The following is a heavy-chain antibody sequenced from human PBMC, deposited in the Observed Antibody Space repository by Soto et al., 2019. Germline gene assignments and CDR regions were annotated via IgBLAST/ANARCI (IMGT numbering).Heavy chain of an antibody. D-gene: IGHD3-3*01. V-gene: IGHV3-11*01. CDR2: ISSSGSTI. J-gene: IGHJ5*02. Sequence: QVQLVESGGGLVQPGGSLRLSCAASGFTFSDYYMSWIRQAPGKGLEWVSYISSSGSTIYYADSVKGRFTISRDNPMNSLLLQMNGRGAEDTAVYYCASASEFWSVRNPPKDNWFDPWGQGTLVTVSA. CDR1: GFTFSDYY. CDR3: ASASEFWSVRNPPKDNWFDP.